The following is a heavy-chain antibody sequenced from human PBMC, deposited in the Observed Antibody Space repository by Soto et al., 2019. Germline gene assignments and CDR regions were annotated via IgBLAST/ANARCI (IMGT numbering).Heavy chain of an antibody. V-gene: IGHV3-21*01. CDR3: ARILRGYRGYYPNADYNWFDP. D-gene: IGHD5-12*01. J-gene: IGHJ5*01. Sequence: GGSLRLSCAASGFTFSSYSMNWVRQAPGKGLEWVSSISSSSSYIYYADSVKGRFTISRDNAKNSLYLQMNSLRAEDTAVYYCARILRGYRGYYPNADYNWFDPGCQGTLVAASS. CDR1: GFTFSSYS. CDR2: ISSSSSYI.